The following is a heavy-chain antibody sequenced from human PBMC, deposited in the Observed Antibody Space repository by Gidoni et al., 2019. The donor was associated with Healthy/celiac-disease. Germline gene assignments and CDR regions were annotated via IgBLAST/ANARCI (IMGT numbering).Heavy chain of an antibody. Sequence: VQLGESGGGVVQPGRYLRLSRAASGFSFSNYGMHWVRQASGQGVELVAVIWYDGSKKYSSDSVKGRFTISRDNSKDTVYLQMNSLRAEDTALYYCARDLYTSSYDYWGQGTLVTVSS. D-gene: IGHD6-13*01. CDR3: ARDLYTSSYDY. CDR1: GFSFSNYG. V-gene: IGHV3-33*01. J-gene: IGHJ4*02. CDR2: IWYDGSKK.